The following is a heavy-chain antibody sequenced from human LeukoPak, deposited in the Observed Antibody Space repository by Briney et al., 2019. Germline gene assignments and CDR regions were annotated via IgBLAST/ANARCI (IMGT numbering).Heavy chain of an antibody. Sequence: PGGSLRLSCAASGFTFSSYGMHWVRQAPGKGLEWVAVISYDGSNKYYADSVKGRFTTSRDNSKNTLYLQMNSLRAEDTAVYYCAKDPRPYSSGWYVGLNWFDPWGQGTLVTVSS. D-gene: IGHD6-19*01. CDR3: AKDPRPYSSGWYVGLNWFDP. J-gene: IGHJ5*02. CDR1: GFTFSSYG. CDR2: ISYDGSNK. V-gene: IGHV3-30*18.